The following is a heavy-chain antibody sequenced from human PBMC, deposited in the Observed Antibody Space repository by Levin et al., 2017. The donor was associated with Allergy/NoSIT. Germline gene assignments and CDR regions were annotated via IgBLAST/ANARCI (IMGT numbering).Heavy chain of an antibody. CDR3: ARDYYDGSAYFGRYYFDY. CDR2: LSGNGDTT. J-gene: IGHJ4*02. CDR1: GFPFSSYV. V-gene: IGHV3-23*01. D-gene: IGHD3-22*01. Sequence: PGGSLRLSCVASGFPFSSYVMSWVRQSPRTGLECVSALSGNGDTTYYADSVKGRFTISRDNSKNTLYLQMNSLSAEDTAFYYCARDYYDGSAYFGRYYFDYWGQGALVTVSS.